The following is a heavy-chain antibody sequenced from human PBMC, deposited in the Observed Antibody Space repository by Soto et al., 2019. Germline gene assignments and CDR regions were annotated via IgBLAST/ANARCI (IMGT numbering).Heavy chain of an antibody. Sequence: QVQLQESGPGLVKPSGTLCLTCAASSGSIFTTNWWSWVRQSPGRGLQWIGDIYHSGSPKYNPSLKSRVSISIDKSKDRFFLNLTSVTAAHTAVYCARKPDVATAKVGGGYVFDVWGQGTMVTVSS. CDR2: IYHSGSP. CDR3: ARKPDVATAKVGGGYVFDV. J-gene: IGHJ3*01. CDR1: SGSIFTTNW. V-gene: IGHV4-4*02. D-gene: IGHD3-16*01.